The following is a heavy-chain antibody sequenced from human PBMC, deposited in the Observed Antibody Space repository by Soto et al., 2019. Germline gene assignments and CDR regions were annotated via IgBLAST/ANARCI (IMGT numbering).Heavy chain of an antibody. J-gene: IGHJ3*01. Sequence: GGSLILSCAASGFTFTCYSMSWVRQAPGKGLEWVSTIGASGRSTYYADSVKGRFTVSRDNSKNTLYLQMDSLRTEDTAVYYCAKKGPPRDAFDFWGQGTMVTVSS. V-gene: IGHV3-23*01. CDR1: GFTFTCYS. CDR3: AKKGPPRDAFDF. CDR2: IGASGRST.